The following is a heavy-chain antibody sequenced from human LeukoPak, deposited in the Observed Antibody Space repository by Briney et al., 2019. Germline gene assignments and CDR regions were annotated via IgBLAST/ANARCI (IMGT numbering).Heavy chain of an antibody. Sequence: GGSLRLSCAASGFTFSSYGMHWVRQAPGKGLEWVAVIPYDGSNKYYADSVKGRFAISRDNSKNTLYLQMNSLRAEDTAVYYCAKPVVPAAPLDKNWFDPWGQGTLVTVSS. J-gene: IGHJ5*02. V-gene: IGHV3-30*18. CDR3: AKPVVPAAPLDKNWFDP. CDR1: GFTFSSYG. CDR2: IPYDGSNK. D-gene: IGHD2-2*01.